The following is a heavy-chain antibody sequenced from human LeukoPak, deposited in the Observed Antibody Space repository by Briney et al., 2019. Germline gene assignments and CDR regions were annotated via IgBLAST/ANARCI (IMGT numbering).Heavy chain of an antibody. Sequence: GGSLRLSCAASGFTFSNYAMSWVRQAPGKGLEWVSALSGSGGSTYYADSVKGRSTTSRDNSKNTLYLQMNSLRAEDTAVYYCARSTPAVPFNYWGQGTLVTVSS. D-gene: IGHD2-2*02. J-gene: IGHJ4*02. CDR2: LSGSGGST. CDR1: GFTFSNYA. V-gene: IGHV3-23*01. CDR3: ARSTPAVPFNY.